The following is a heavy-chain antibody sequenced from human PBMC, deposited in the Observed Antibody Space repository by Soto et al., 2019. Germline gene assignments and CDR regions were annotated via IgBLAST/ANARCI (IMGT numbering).Heavy chain of an antibody. V-gene: IGHV4-4*02. CDR3: ARGTLIGSSTRNWFDP. Sequence: QVHLEESGPGLVRPSGNLSLTCTVSGVPISSYDWWTWVRQTPGKGMEWFGEIYHNGRTNYNPSLKSRVSLSIDKSKNQFSLNLQSLTAADTAVYYCARGTLIGSSTRNWFDPWGQGAQVTVSS. CDR1: GVPISSYDW. CDR2: IYHNGRT. D-gene: IGHD3-10*01. J-gene: IGHJ5*02.